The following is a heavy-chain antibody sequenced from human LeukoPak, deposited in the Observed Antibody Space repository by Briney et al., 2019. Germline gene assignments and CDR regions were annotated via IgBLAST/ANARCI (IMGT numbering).Heavy chain of an antibody. CDR2: IYYSGST. V-gene: IGHV4-59*01. CDR1: GGSISSYY. Sequence: PSETLSLTCTVSGGSISSYYWSWIRQPPVKGLEWIGYIYYSGSTNYNPSLKSRVTISVDTSKNQFSLKLSSVTAADTAVYYCARVDDFWSGHYYYGMDVWGQGTTVTVSS. CDR3: ARVDDFWSGHYYYGMDV. D-gene: IGHD3-3*01. J-gene: IGHJ6*02.